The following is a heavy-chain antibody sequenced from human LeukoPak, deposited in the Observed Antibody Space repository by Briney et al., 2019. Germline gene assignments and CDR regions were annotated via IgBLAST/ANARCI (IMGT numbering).Heavy chain of an antibody. CDR3: ARSYGSGSYYFDY. V-gene: IGHV3-64*02. Sequence: GGSLRLSCAASGFTFSTYAIHWVRQAPGKGLEYVSAISSDGGFTYYADSVKGRFTISRDNSKNTLYLQMGSLRAEDMAVYYCARSYGSGSYYFDYWGQGTLVTVSS. D-gene: IGHD3-10*01. CDR2: ISSDGGFT. J-gene: IGHJ4*02. CDR1: GFTFSTYA.